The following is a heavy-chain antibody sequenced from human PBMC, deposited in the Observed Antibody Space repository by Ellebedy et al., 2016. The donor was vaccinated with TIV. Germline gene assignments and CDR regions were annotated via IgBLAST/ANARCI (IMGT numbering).Heavy chain of an antibody. CDR2: IVGSGGGI. J-gene: IGHJ4*02. V-gene: IGHV3-23*01. D-gene: IGHD5-18*01. CDR3: ARDRTPGDGYWVFDQ. Sequence: PGGSLRLSCAASGFTFSRYAMTWVRQAPGKGLEWVSGIVGSGGGIFADSVKGRFTISRDNSKSTVDLQMNSLRAEDTAIYYCARDRTPGDGYWVFDQWGQGALVTVSS. CDR1: GFTFSRYA.